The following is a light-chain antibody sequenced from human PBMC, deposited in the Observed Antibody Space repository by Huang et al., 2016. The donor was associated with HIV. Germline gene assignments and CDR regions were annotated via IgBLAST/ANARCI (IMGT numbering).Light chain of an antibody. CDR2: DAS. V-gene: IGKV3-11*01. CDR3: QQRSAWPRT. J-gene: IGKJ2*01. Sequence: EIVLTQSPATLSLSPGESATLSCRTSQSVFSYLAWYQQRPGQAPRLLIYDASNRATGVSARFSGSGSGTDFALTISSLESEDFALYYCQQRSAWPRTFGQGTKLEI. CDR1: QSVFSY.